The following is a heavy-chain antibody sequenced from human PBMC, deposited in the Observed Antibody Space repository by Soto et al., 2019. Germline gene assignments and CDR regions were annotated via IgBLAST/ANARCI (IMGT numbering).Heavy chain of an antibody. V-gene: IGHV1-8*01. CDR1: GYTFTSYD. CDR3: ARGPVWFGELLSYYYYYMDV. Sequence: ASVKVSCKASGYTFTSYDINWVRQATGQGLEWMGWMNPNSGNTGYAQKFQGRVTMTRNTSISTAYMELSSLRSEDTAVYYCARGPVWFGELLSYYYYYMDVWGKGTTVTVSS. CDR2: MNPNSGNT. D-gene: IGHD3-10*01. J-gene: IGHJ6*03.